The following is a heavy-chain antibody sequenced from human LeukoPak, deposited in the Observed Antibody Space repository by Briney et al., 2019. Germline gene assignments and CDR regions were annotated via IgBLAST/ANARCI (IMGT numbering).Heavy chain of an antibody. D-gene: IGHD5-12*01. CDR3: ARQYSGLNWFDP. Sequence: TLSLTCTVSGGSISSGSYYWSWIRQPAGKGLEWIGRIYTSGSTNYNPSLKSRVTISVDTSKNQVSLKLNSVTAADTAVYYCARQYSGLNWFDPWGQGILVTVSS. J-gene: IGHJ5*02. CDR1: GGSISSGSYY. V-gene: IGHV4-61*02. CDR2: IYTSGST.